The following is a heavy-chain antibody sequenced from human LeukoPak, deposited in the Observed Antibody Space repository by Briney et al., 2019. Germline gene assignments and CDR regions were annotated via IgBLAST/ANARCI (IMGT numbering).Heavy chain of an antibody. CDR3: ARDWSSSSWYGGAFDI. V-gene: IGHV1-2*02. Sequence: ASVKVSCRASGYTFTGYYMHWLRQAPGQGLEWMGWINPNSGGTNYAQKFQGRVTMTRDTSISTAYMELSRLRSDDTAVYYCARDWSSSSWYGGAFDIWGQGTMVTVSS. D-gene: IGHD6-13*01. J-gene: IGHJ3*02. CDR1: GYTFTGYY. CDR2: INPNSGGT.